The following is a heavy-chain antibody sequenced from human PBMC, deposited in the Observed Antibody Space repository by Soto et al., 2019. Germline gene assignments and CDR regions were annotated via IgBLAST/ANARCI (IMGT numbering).Heavy chain of an antibody. J-gene: IGHJ4*02. V-gene: IGHV2-5*02. Sequence: QITLKESGPTLVKPTQTLTLTCTFSGFSLSTSGVGVGWIRQPPGKALEWLAVIYWDEDKRYSPSMKSRLTNTKDISKNPVVLTMTHMDPVDTATYYCAHPGETGGFGQFDYWGQGTLVTVSS. CDR2: IYWDEDK. CDR1: GFSLSTSGVG. D-gene: IGHD3-10*01. CDR3: AHPGETGGFGQFDY.